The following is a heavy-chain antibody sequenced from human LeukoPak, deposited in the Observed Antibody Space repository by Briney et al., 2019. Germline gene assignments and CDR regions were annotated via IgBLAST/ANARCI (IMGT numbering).Heavy chain of an antibody. D-gene: IGHD6-13*01. J-gene: IGHJ4*02. V-gene: IGHV3-33*01. CDR1: GFTFRSYG. Sequence: GGSLRLSCVASGFTFRSYGMHWVRQAPGKGLEGVAVIWYDGINKYYSDSVKGRFMISRDNSKNTLYLQMNSLRAEDTAVYYCARDLGDRYSSSWYDYWGQGTLVTVSS. CDR2: IWYDGINK. CDR3: ARDLGDRYSSSWYDY.